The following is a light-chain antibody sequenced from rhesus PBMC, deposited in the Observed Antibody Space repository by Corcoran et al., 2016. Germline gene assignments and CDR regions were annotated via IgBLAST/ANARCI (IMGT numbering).Light chain of an antibody. CDR2: TAY. Sequence: DIQMTQSPSSLSASVGDRVTITCRASQGISNWLAWYQPKPEKAPKLLIYTAYNLETGVPSRCTGSGSGKYFTLTISSLQPEDIATYYCQQHNSYPLTFGQGTKVEIK. CDR3: QQHNSYPLT. CDR1: QGISNW. J-gene: IGKJ1*01. V-gene: IGKV1-69*01.